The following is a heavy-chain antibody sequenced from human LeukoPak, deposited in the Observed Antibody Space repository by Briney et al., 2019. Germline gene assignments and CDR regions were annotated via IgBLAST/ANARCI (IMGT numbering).Heavy chain of an antibody. CDR1: GFTFSSYA. Sequence: PGGSLRLSCAASGFTFSSYAMSWVRQAPVKGLEWVSAISGSGGSTYYADSVKGRFTISRDNSKNTLYLQMNSLRAEDTAVYYCAKSRCSGGSCYPSYFDYWGQGTLVTVSS. CDR3: AKSRCSGGSCYPSYFDY. V-gene: IGHV3-23*01. J-gene: IGHJ4*02. D-gene: IGHD2-15*01. CDR2: ISGSGGST.